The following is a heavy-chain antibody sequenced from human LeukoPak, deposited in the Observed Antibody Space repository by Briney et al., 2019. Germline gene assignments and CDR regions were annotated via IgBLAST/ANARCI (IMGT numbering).Heavy chain of an antibody. CDR1: GYTFTKNF. D-gene: IGHD4-17*01. Sequence: ASVKVSFTASGYTFTKNFLHWVRQAPGQGLEWMGWINPNDGGALYAQKFRGRVTMTTDTSITTAYMEMSTLTSDDTAVYYCARDDYGDLQYFENWGQGTLVTVSS. CDR3: ARDDYGDLQYFEN. CDR2: INPNDGGA. V-gene: IGHV1-2*02. J-gene: IGHJ4*02.